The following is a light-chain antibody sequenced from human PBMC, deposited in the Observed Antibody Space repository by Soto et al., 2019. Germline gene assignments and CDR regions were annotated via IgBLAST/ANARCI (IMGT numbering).Light chain of an antibody. CDR2: EVS. V-gene: IGLV2-14*01. Sequence: QSALTQPASVSGSPGQSITISCTGTSSDVGGYNYVSWYQQHPGKAPKLLIYEVSNRPSGVSNRFSGSKSGNTASLTISGLQAEDEANDYCSSYTSSSTSVVFGGGVKLTVL. CDR1: SSDVGGYNY. CDR3: SSYTSSSTSVV. J-gene: IGLJ2*01.